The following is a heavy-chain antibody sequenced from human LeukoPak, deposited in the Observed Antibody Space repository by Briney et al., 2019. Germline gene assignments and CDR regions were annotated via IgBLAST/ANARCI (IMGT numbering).Heavy chain of an antibody. J-gene: IGHJ6*04. CDR1: GFTFSSYE. D-gene: IGHD2-2*01. Sequence: PGGSLRLSCAASGFTFSSYEMNWVRQAPGKGLEWVSYISSSGSTIYYADSVKGRFTISRDNAKNPLYLQMNSLRAEDTAVYYCARKGCSSTSCYRYYYYGMDVWGKGTTVTVSS. CDR2: ISSSGSTI. V-gene: IGHV3-48*03. CDR3: ARKGCSSTSCYRYYYYGMDV.